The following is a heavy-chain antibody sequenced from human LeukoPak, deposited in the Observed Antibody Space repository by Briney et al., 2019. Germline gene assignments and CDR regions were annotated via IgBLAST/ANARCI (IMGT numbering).Heavy chain of an antibody. V-gene: IGHV3-48*01. J-gene: IGHJ3*02. D-gene: IGHD3-22*01. CDR2: ISGSSSII. CDR3: ARGPYSYDSSGAFDI. CDR1: GFTFSSYS. Sequence: GGSLRLSCAASGFTFSSYSMNWVRQAPGKGLEWVSYISGSSSIIYYADSVKGRFTISRDDAKNSLYLQMNSLRVEDTAVYFCARGPYSYDSSGAFDIWGQGTMVTVSS.